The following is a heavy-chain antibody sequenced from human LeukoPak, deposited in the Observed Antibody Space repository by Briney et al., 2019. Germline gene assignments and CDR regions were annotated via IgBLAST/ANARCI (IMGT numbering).Heavy chain of an antibody. Sequence: PGGPLRLSCAASGFTFSSYGMHWVRQAPGKGLEWVAVISYDGSNKYYADSVKGRFTISRDNSKNTLYLQMNSLRAEDTAVYYCAKSGYSSGWPYYYGMDVWGKGTTVTVSS. V-gene: IGHV3-30*18. J-gene: IGHJ6*04. CDR2: ISYDGSNK. D-gene: IGHD6-19*01. CDR3: AKSGYSSGWPYYYGMDV. CDR1: GFTFSSYG.